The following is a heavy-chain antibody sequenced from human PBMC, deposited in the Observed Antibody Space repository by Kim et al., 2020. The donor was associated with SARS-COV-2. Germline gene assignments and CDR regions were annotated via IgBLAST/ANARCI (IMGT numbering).Heavy chain of an antibody. CDR3: AKGFGELFGIYYYYGMDV. V-gene: IGHV4-30-2*04. Sequence: KSRVTISVDTSKNQFSLKLSSVTAADTAVYYCAKGFGELFGIYYYYGMDVWGQGTTVTVSS. D-gene: IGHD3-10*01. J-gene: IGHJ6*02.